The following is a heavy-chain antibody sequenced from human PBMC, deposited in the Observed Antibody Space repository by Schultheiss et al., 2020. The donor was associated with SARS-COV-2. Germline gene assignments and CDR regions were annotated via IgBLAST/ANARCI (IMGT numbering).Heavy chain of an antibody. V-gene: IGHV4-61*05. D-gene: IGHD2-2*01. CDR3: ARVVVPAAIQSGWFDP. CDR1: GGSISSSSHY. J-gene: IGHJ5*02. Sequence: SETLSLTCTVSGGSISSSSHYWGWIRQPPGKGLEWIGYIYYSGSTNYNPSLKSRVTISVDTSKNQFSLKLSSVTAADTAVYYCARVVVPAAIQSGWFDPWGQGTLVTVSS. CDR2: IYYSGST.